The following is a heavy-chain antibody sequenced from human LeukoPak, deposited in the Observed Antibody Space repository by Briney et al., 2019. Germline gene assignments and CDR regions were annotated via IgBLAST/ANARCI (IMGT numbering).Heavy chain of an antibody. CDR2: IYYSGST. CDR3: ARSYGSFGMDV. Sequence: SETLSLTCTVSGGSISSGGYSWSWIRQHPGKGLEWIGYIYYSGSTYYNPSLKSRVTISVDTSKNQFSLKLSSVTAADTAVYYCARSYGSFGMDVWGQGTTVTVSS. V-gene: IGHV4-31*03. J-gene: IGHJ6*02. D-gene: IGHD3-16*01. CDR1: GGSISSGGYS.